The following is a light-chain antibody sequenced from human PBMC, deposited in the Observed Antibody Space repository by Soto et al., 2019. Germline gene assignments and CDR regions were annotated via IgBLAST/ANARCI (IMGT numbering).Light chain of an antibody. Sequence: QSALTQPASVSGSPGQSITISCTGTSSDIGAYFFVSWYQQHPGKAPKLIIYDIGNRPSGVSYRFSGSKSANTAPLTSSGLQADDEAYYCCSSVTTKNSYVFGTGTKLTVL. CDR1: SSDIGAYFF. CDR3: SSVTTKNSYV. J-gene: IGLJ1*01. V-gene: IGLV2-14*03. CDR2: DIG.